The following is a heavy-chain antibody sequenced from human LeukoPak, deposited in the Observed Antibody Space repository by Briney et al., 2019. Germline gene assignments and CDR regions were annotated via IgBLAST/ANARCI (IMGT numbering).Heavy chain of an antibody. D-gene: IGHD5-12*01. J-gene: IGHJ5*02. CDR2: ISTSDTTM. V-gene: IGHV3-48*03. Sequence: GGSLRLSCAASGFIFSSYEMNWVRQAPGKGLEWVSYISTSDTTMYYADSAKGRFTISRDNAKNSLYLQMDSLRVEDTGIYYCGRDLGTHGGYVDPWGQGTLVTVSS. CDR1: GFIFSSYE. CDR3: GRDLGTHGGYVDP.